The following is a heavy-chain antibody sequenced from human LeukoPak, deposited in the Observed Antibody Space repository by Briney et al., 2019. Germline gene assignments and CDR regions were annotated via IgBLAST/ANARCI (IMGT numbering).Heavy chain of an antibody. J-gene: IGHJ4*02. CDR1: GFTFTNYA. D-gene: IGHD4-23*01. Sequence: GGSLRLSCTVSGFTFTNYAMSWVRQSPGKGLEWISSVGLTGGSIYYADSIKGRFTISRDNANNSVFLHMNSLRAEDTGVYYCAREYGGNSLDKWGQGVLVTVSS. CDR2: VGLTGGSI. CDR3: AREYGGNSLDK. V-gene: IGHV3-21*01.